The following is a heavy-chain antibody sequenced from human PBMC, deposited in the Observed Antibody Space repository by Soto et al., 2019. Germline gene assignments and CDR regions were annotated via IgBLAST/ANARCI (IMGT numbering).Heavy chain of an antibody. D-gene: IGHD3-3*01. Sequence: GGSLRLSCEASGFTFSSYGMHWVRQAPGKGLEWVSDISSSSSNIYYADSVKGRFTISRDNAKNSLYLQMNSLRAEDTAVYYCARDLVRPYYDFWSGRDAFDIWGQGTMVTVSS. V-gene: IGHV3-48*01. CDR1: GFTFSSYG. CDR2: ISSSSSNI. J-gene: IGHJ3*02. CDR3: ARDLVRPYYDFWSGRDAFDI.